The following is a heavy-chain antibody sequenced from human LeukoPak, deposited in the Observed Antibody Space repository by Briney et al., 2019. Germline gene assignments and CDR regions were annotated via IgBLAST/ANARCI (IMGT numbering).Heavy chain of an antibody. CDR3: ARAEKWELLYFDY. Sequence: ASVKVSCKASGYIFTSFGFNWVRQAPGQGLEWMGWISSYSGYTKYAPKFQGRVTLTTDTSTSTAYMELRSLRSDDTAVYYCARAEKWELLYFDYWGQGTLVTVSS. CDR2: ISSYSGYT. J-gene: IGHJ4*02. V-gene: IGHV1-18*01. D-gene: IGHD1-26*01. CDR1: GYIFTSFG.